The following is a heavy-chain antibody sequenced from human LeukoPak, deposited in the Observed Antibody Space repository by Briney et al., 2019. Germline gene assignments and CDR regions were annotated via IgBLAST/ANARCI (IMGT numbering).Heavy chain of an antibody. D-gene: IGHD4-17*01. CDR3: AREIISDGPPDAFDI. CDR2: ISSSSSYI. V-gene: IGHV3-21*01. CDR1: GFTFSSYS. Sequence: PGGSLRLSCAASGFTFSSYSMNWVRQAPGKGLEWVSSISSSSSYIYYADSVKGRFTISRDNAKNSLYLQMNSLRAEDTAVYYCAREIISDGPPDAFDIWGQGTMVTVSS. J-gene: IGHJ3*02.